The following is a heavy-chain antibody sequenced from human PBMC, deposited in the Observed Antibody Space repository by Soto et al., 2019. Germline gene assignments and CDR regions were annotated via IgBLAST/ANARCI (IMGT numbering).Heavy chain of an antibody. CDR3: ARGSSSWYYFDY. J-gene: IGHJ4*02. Sequence: SVKVFCKASGGTFSSYAISWVRQAPGQGLEWMGGIIPIFGTANYAQKFQGRVTITADESTSTAYMELSSLRSEDTAVYYCARGSSSWYYFDYWGQGTLVTVSS. V-gene: IGHV1-69*13. CDR1: GGTFSSYA. D-gene: IGHD6-13*01. CDR2: IIPIFGTA.